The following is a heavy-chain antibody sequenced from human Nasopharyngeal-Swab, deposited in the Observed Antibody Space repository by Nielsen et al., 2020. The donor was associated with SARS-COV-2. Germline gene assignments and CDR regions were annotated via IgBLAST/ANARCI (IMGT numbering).Heavy chain of an antibody. CDR3: ARSYSSGWYGGYFDY. V-gene: IGHV2-70*11. J-gene: IGHJ4*02. Sequence: SGPTLVKPTQTLTLTCTFSGFSLSTSEMCVSWIRQPPGKALEWLARIDWDDDKYYSTSLKTRLTISKDTSKNQVVLTMTNMDPVDTATYYCARSYSSGWYGGYFDYWGQGTLVTVSS. D-gene: IGHD6-19*01. CDR2: IDWDDDK. CDR1: GFSLSTSEMC.